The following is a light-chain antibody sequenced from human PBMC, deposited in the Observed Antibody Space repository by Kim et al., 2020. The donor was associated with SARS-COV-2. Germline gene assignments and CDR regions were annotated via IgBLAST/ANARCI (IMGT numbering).Light chain of an antibody. CDR3: NSRDSNNNVL. CDR1: SLRSYY. CDR2: GKN. J-gene: IGLJ2*01. V-gene: IGLV3-19*01. Sequence: SSELTQDPAVSVALGQTVRITCQGDSLRSYYATWYQQKPVQAPILVIYGKNNRPSGIPDRFSGSSSGNTASLTITGTQAGDEADYYCNSRDSNNNVLFGG.